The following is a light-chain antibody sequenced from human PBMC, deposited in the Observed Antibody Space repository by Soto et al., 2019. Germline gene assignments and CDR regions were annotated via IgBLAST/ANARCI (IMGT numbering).Light chain of an antibody. J-gene: IGLJ1*01. Sequence: QSALTQPRSVSGSPGPSVTISCTGTSSDVGGYNFVSWYQQHPGKAPKFMIYDVTKRPSGVPDRFSGSKSGNTASLTISGLQAEDEADYYCCSYVGSYTSYVFGTGTKLTVL. CDR3: CSYVGSYTSYV. CDR1: SSDVGGYNF. CDR2: DVT. V-gene: IGLV2-11*01.